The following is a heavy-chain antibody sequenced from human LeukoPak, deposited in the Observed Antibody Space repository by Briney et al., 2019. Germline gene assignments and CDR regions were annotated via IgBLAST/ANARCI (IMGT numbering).Heavy chain of an antibody. Sequence: GGSLRLSCAASGFTFSNFWMHWVRQAPGKGLVWVALIYGDGSFTRYADSVKGRFTISRDNSKNTLYLQMNSLRTEDTAVYYCVRDRGDGYNQIDYWGQGTLVTVSS. D-gene: IGHD5-24*01. CDR1: GFTFSNFW. CDR2: IYGDGSFT. CDR3: VRDRGDGYNQIDY. V-gene: IGHV3-74*01. J-gene: IGHJ4*02.